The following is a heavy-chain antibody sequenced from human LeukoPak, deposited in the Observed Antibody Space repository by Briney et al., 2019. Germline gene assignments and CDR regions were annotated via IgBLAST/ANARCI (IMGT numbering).Heavy chain of an antibody. J-gene: IGHJ4*02. D-gene: IGHD3-10*01. CDR3: ARDRYHGSGSYQDAGGCFDY. V-gene: IGHV3-48*02. CDR2: ISASSSII. CDR1: GFTFSTYS. Sequence: AGGSLRLSCAASGFTFSTYSMNWVRQAPGKGLEWVSYISASSSIIYYADSVKGRFTISRDNAKNSLYLQMNSLRDEDTAVYYCARDRYHGSGSYQDAGGCFDYWGQGTLVTVSS.